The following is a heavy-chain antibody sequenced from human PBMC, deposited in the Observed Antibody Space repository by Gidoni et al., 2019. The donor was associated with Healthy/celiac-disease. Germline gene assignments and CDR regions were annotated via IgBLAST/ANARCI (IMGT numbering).Heavy chain of an antibody. D-gene: IGHD3-16*02. CDR1: GFTFSSYW. V-gene: IGHV3-7*03. Sequence: EVQLVESGGGLVQPGGSLRLSCAAYGFTFSSYWMSWVRQAPRKGLEWVANIKQDGSEKYYVDSVKGRFTISRDNAKNSLYLQMNSLGAEDTAVYYCASELSVWGSYRYNNYWGQGTLVTVSS. CDR3: ASELSVWGSYRYNNY. CDR2: IKQDGSEK. J-gene: IGHJ4*02.